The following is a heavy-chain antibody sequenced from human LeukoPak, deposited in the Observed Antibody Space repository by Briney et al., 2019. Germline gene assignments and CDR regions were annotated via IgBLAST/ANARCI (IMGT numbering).Heavy chain of an antibody. Sequence: GGSLTLSCAASGFFQRNYWIMWPPQATGEGVEWVASVRREGGQAYYLDSIKGRFTIYRDNAENSLYLQMSSLRAEYTAVYYCVRLMGGVNTYDFWGQGTLVTVSS. CDR3: VRLMGGVNTYDF. J-gene: IGHJ4*02. D-gene: IGHD2-8*01. CDR1: GFFQRNYW. CDR2: VRREGGQA. V-gene: IGHV3-7*01.